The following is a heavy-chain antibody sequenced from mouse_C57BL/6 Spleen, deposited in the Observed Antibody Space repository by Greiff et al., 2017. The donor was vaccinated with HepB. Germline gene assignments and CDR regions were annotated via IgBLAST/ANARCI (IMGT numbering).Heavy chain of an antibody. J-gene: IGHJ3*01. V-gene: IGHV1-52*01. CDR2: IDPSDSET. D-gene: IGHD1-1*01. CDR3: ARSEYYGSSSPFAY. CDR1: GYTFTSYW. Sequence: QVQLQQPGAELVRPGSSVKLSCKASGYTFTSYWMHWVKQRPIQGLEWIGNIDPSDSETHYNQKFKDKATLTVDKSSSTAYMQLSSLTSEDSAVYDCARSEYYGSSSPFAYWGQGTLVTVSA.